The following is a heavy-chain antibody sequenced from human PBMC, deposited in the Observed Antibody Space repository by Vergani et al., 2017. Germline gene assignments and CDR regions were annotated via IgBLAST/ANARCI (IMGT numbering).Heavy chain of an antibody. CDR3: TGHVPCGDGACLHFYD. Sequence: EVMLVQSGAEVKKPGESLKISCKYSESSFISNEIAWVRQMSGKGLQWMGNINPIDSKIAYSPSFQGQAIMSLDKSITTAYLQWRSLKAADTAIYYCTGHVPCGDGACLHFYDWGQGTQVTVSS. CDR2: INPIDSKI. CDR1: ESSFISNE. V-gene: IGHV5-51*01. D-gene: IGHD2-21*01. J-gene: IGHJ4*02.